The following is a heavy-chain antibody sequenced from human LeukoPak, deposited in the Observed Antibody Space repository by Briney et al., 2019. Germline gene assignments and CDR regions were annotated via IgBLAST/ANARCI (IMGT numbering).Heavy chain of an antibody. CDR2: IYYSGST. D-gene: IGHD3-3*02. CDR3: AGELEYYFDY. Sequence: KPSETLSLTYTVSGGSISSSSYYWGWIRQPPGKGLEWIGSIYYSGSTSYNMSLKSRVTISVDTAKNQFSLKLSSVTAADTAVYYCAGELEYYFDYWGQGTLVTVSS. J-gene: IGHJ4*02. V-gene: IGHV4-39*07. CDR1: GGSISSSSYY.